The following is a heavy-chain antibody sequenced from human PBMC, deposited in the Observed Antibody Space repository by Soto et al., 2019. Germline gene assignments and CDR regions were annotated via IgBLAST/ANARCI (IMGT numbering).Heavy chain of an antibody. CDR1: GGSISSYY. D-gene: IGHD5-12*01. Sequence: SETLSLTCTVSGGSISSYYWSWIRQPPGKGLEWIGYIYYSGSTNYNPSLKSRVTISVDTSKNQFSLKLSSVTAADTAVYYCSRADIVATISYYYHYYMDVWGKGTTVTVSS. CDR2: IYYSGST. V-gene: IGHV4-59*08. CDR3: SRADIVATISYYYHYYMDV. J-gene: IGHJ6*03.